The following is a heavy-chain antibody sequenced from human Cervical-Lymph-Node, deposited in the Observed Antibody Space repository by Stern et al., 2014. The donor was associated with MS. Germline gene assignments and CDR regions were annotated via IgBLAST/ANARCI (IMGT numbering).Heavy chain of an antibody. D-gene: IGHD3-10*01. J-gene: IGHJ5*02. CDR3: ARDQGDYGSGSEDSWFDP. CDR1: RDTFSHSA. Sequence: VQLVQSGAEVKKPGSSVKVSCKASRDTFSHSALSWVRQAPGQGLEWMGGIFPILGTTSYAQKFQGSVTIPADTTTNITYMALRSLKSEDTDVYVCARDQGDYGSGSEDSWFDPWGQGTPVTVSS. V-gene: IGHV1-69*06. CDR2: IFPILGTT.